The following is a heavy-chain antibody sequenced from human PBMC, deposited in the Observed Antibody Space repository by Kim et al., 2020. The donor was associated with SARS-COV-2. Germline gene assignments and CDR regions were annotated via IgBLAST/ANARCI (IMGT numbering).Heavy chain of an antibody. D-gene: IGHD3-10*01. J-gene: IGHJ5*02. Sequence: SETLSLTCTVSGGSISSDYWSWIRQPPGKGLEWIGFIYYRWSSNYNPSLKSRVTISVDTSKNQFSLKLRSVTAADTAGYYCARDRAGWFGETWGQGTLVT. CDR2: IYYRWSS. CDR3: ARDRAGWFGET. CDR1: GGSISSDY. V-gene: IGHV4-59*01.